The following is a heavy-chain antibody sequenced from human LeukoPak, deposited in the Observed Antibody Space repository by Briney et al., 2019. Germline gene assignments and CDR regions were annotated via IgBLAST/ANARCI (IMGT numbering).Heavy chain of an antibody. D-gene: IGHD3-16*01. CDR1: GGSISSYY. V-gene: IGHV4-59*01. J-gene: IGHJ4*02. Sequence: AETLSLTCSVSGGSISSYYWSWLRQPPGKGLGWIGYIYYSGSTNYNPSLKSRVTISVDTSKNQFSLKLSSVTAADTAVYYCARDLGDRSRAYFAFDYWGQGTLVTVSS. CDR2: IYYSGST. CDR3: ARDLGDRSRAYFAFDY.